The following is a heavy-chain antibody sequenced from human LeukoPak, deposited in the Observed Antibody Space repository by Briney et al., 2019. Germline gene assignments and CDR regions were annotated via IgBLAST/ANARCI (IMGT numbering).Heavy chain of an antibody. CDR3: ARSPSDDFWSGPPFDY. CDR2: IQSDGSDK. J-gene: IGHJ4*02. V-gene: IGHV3-30*12. CDR1: GFTFNSFA. D-gene: IGHD3-3*01. Sequence: GGSLRLSCAASGFTFNSFAMHWVRQAPGKGLEHLAFIQSDGSDKYHADSVKGRFTISRDNSKNTLYLQMNSLRAEDTAVYYCARSPSDDFWSGPPFDYWGQGTLVTVSS.